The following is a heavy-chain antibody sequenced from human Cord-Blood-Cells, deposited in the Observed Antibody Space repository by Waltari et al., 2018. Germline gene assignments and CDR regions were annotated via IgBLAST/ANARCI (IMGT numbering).Heavy chain of an antibody. CDR2: INPNSGGT. J-gene: IGHJ3*02. Sequence: QVQLVQSGAEVKKPGASVKVSCKASGYTFTGYYMHWVRQAPGQGLEWMGCINPNSGGTNYAQKFQGRVTMTRDTSSSTAYMELSRLRSDDTAVYYGASSFPLTGEYAFDIWGQGTMVTVSS. CDR3: ASSFPLTGEYAFDI. V-gene: IGHV1-2*02. CDR1: GYTFTGYY. D-gene: IGHD7-27*01.